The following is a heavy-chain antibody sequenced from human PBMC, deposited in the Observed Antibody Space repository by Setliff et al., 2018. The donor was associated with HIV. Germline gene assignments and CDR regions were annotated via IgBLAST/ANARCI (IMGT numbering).Heavy chain of an antibody. Sequence: SETLSLTCAVSGGSISSSNWWSWVRQPPGKGLEWIGEIFHSGSTNYNPSLKSRVTISVDTSKNQFSLKLSSVTAADTAVYYCARGGYSSGWYTYYGMDVWGQGTTVTVSS. D-gene: IGHD6-13*01. CDR2: IFHSGST. J-gene: IGHJ6*02. CDR3: ARGGYSSGWYTYYGMDV. V-gene: IGHV4-4*02. CDR1: GGSISSSNW.